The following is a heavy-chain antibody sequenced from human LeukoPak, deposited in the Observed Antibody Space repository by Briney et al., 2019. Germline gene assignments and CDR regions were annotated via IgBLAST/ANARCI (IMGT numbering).Heavy chain of an antibody. CDR3: AKDRGELFDSSGYYDAFDI. CDR2: ISYDGSNK. J-gene: IGHJ3*02. CDR1: GFTFSSYG. D-gene: IGHD3-22*01. V-gene: IGHV3-30*18. Sequence: PGGSLRLSCAASGFTFSSYGMHWVRQAPGKGLEWVAVISYDGSNKYYADSVKGRFTISRDNSKNTLYLQMNSLRAEDTAVYYCAKDRGELFDSSGYYDAFDIWGQGTMVTVSS.